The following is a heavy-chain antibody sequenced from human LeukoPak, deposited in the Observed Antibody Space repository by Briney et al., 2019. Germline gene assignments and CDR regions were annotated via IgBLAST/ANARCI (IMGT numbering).Heavy chain of an antibody. CDR1: GFTFSSHE. J-gene: IGHJ4*02. D-gene: IGHD3-22*01. CDR3: ARESDYYDSSGYLDFDY. Sequence: SGGSLRLSCAASGFTFSSHEMNWVRQAPGKGLEWVSYISSSGSRIFYADSVKGRFTISRDNAKNFLYLQMNGLRAEDTAVYYCARESDYYDSSGYLDFDYWGQGTLVTVSS. CDR2: ISSSGSRI. V-gene: IGHV3-48*03.